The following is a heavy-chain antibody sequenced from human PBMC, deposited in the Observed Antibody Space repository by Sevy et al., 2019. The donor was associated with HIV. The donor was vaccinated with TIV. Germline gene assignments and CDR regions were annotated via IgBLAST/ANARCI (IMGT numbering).Heavy chain of an antibody. CDR2: ISSSSSYI. CDR1: GFTFSSYT. V-gene: IGHV3-21*01. Sequence: GGSLRLSCAASGFTFSSYTMNWVRQAPGKGLEWVSSISSSSSYIYYADSVKGRFTISRDNAKNSLYLQMNSRRAEDTAVYYCVRLGGVADQGMDVWGQGTTVTVSS. J-gene: IGHJ6*02. CDR3: VRLGGVADQGMDV. D-gene: IGHD2-15*01.